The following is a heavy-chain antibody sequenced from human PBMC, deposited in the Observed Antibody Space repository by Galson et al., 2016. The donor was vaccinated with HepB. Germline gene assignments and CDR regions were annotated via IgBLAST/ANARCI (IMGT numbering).Heavy chain of an antibody. CDR1: GFTVSSNY. CDR3: ATEVSYYYGSGSYWGYFDL. Sequence: SLRLSCAVSGFTVSSNYMSWVRQAPGKGLEWVSVIYDGYSTYYADSAKGRFTISRDNANNSLYLQMNSLSAEDTAVYYCATEVSYYYGSGSYWGYFDLWGRGTLVTVSS. D-gene: IGHD3-10*01. J-gene: IGHJ2*01. CDR2: IYDGYST. V-gene: IGHV3-53*01.